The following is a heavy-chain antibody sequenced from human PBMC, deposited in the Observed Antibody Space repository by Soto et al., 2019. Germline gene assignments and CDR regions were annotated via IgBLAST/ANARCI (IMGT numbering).Heavy chain of an antibody. Sequence: GGSLRLSCAASGFTFSSYAMHWVRQAPGKGLEWVAVISYDGSNKYYADSVKGRFTISRDNSKNTLYLQMNSLRAEDTAVYYCAREHRGSYIAVAGLIDYWGQGTLVTVSS. V-gene: IGHV3-30-3*01. CDR2: ISYDGSNK. CDR1: GFTFSSYA. J-gene: IGHJ4*02. D-gene: IGHD6-19*01. CDR3: AREHRGSYIAVAGLIDY.